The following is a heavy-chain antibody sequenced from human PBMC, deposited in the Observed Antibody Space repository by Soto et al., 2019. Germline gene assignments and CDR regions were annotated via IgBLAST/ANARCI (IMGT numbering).Heavy chain of an antibody. J-gene: IGHJ4*02. D-gene: IGHD2-15*01. V-gene: IGHV1-3*01. CDR3: TINGGNVEDPYYRDY. CDR2: INAGNGNT. CDR1: GYTFTSYA. Sequence: AAVNVSCKASGYTFTSYAMHFVRQAPGQRLEWMGWINAGNGNTKYSQKFQGRVTITRDTSASTAYMELSSLRSEDTAVYYCTINGGNVEDPYYRDYWGQGTLVTVSS.